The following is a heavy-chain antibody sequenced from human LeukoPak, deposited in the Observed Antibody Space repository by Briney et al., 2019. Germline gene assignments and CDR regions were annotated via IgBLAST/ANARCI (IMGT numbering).Heavy chain of an antibody. CDR3: ARGPIQDCSGGSCYEVNFDY. CDR2: ISAYNGNT. J-gene: IGHJ4*02. CDR1: GYTFTSYG. D-gene: IGHD2-15*01. V-gene: IGHV1-18*01. Sequence: ASVKVSCKASGYTFTSYGISWVRQAPGQGLEWMGWISAYNGNTNYAQKLQGRVTMTTDTSTSTVYMELRSLRSDDTAVYYCARGPIQDCSGGSCYEVNFDYWGQGTLVTVSS.